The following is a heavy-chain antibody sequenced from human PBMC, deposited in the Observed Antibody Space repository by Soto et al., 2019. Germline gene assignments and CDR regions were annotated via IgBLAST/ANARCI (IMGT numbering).Heavy chain of an antibody. V-gene: IGHV3-20*01. CDR2: INWNGGST. D-gene: IGHD1-1*01. CDR1: GFTFDDYG. J-gene: IGHJ3*02. Sequence: GGSLRLSCAASGFTFDDYGMSWVRQAPGKGLEWVSGINWNGGSTGYADSVKGRFTISRDNAKNSLYLQMNSLRAEDTALYHCESDIGNSVGPTAFDIWGQGTMVTVSS. CDR3: ESDIGNSVGPTAFDI.